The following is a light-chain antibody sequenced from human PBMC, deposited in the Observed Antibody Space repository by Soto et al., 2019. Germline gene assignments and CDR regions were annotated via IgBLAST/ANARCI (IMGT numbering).Light chain of an antibody. V-gene: IGLV2-11*01. CDR2: DVS. J-gene: IGLJ2*01. Sequence: QSALTQPRSVSGSPGQSVTFSCTGTSSDVGGYNYVSWYQQHPGKAPKLMIYDVSKRPSGVPDRFSGSKSGNTASLTISGLQAEDEADYYCCSYAGSYTVVFGGGTKLTV. CDR3: CSYAGSYTVV. CDR1: SSDVGGYNY.